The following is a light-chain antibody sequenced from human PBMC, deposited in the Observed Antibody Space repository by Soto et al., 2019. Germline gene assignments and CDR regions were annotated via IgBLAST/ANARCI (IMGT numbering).Light chain of an antibody. V-gene: IGLV2-8*01. J-gene: IGLJ2*01. CDR3: SSYAGSNVV. Sequence: QSVLTQPPSASGSPGQSVTISCTGTSSDVGGYNFVSWYQQHPGKAPKLMIFEVSKRPSGVPDRFSGSKSGSTASLTVSGLQAEDEADYFCSSYAGSNVVFGGGTKLTVL. CDR1: SSDVGGYNF. CDR2: EVS.